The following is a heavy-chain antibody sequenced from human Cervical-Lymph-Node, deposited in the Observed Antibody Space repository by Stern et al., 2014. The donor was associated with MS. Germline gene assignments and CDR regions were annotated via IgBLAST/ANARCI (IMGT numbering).Heavy chain of an antibody. Sequence: VQLVESGGGLVQPGGSLRLSCVTSGFTFSSYWMHWVRQAPGKGLAWVSRINRDGSSTGYADSVRGRFTISRDNAKNTLYLQMSSLRAEDTAVYYCARSDKRDVWGQGTTVTVSS. CDR1: GFTFSSYW. V-gene: IGHV3-74*01. CDR3: ARSDKRDV. D-gene: IGHD3-9*01. CDR2: INRDGSST. J-gene: IGHJ6*02.